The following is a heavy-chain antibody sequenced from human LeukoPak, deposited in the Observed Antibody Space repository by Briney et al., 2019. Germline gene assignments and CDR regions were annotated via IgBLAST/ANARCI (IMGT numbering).Heavy chain of an antibody. J-gene: IGHJ3*02. CDR1: GFTFRSYS. V-gene: IGHV3-21*01. CDR3: VTDGASDI. CDR2: ISNSGFYI. Sequence: GGSLRLSCAASGFTFRSYSMNWVRQAPGKGLEWVSSISNSGFYIYYADSVKGRFVVSRDNANNSLYLQMNSLRDEDTAVYYCVTDGASDIWGQGTMVTVSS.